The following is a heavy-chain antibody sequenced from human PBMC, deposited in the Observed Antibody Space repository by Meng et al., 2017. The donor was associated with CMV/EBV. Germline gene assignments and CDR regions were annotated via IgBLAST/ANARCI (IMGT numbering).Heavy chain of an antibody. Sequence: FTFSDYYMSWIRQAPGKGLEWVSYISSSGSTIYYADSVKGRFTISRDNAKNSLYLQMNSLRAEDTAVYYCARQNHDYGGNSRSFFFVYWGQGTLVTVSS. V-gene: IGHV3-11*01. CDR2: ISSSGSTI. D-gene: IGHD4-23*01. CDR1: FTFSDYY. CDR3: ARQNHDYGGNSRSFFFVY. J-gene: IGHJ4*02.